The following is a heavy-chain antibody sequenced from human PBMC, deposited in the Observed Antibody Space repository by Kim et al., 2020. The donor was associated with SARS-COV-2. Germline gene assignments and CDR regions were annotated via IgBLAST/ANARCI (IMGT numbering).Heavy chain of an antibody. V-gene: IGHV3-33*06. CDR3: AKATGTMVRGVIATSGGMDV. J-gene: IGHJ6*02. Sequence: RFTISRDNSKNTLYLQMNSLRAEDTAVYYCAKATGTMVRGVIATSGGMDVWGQGTTVTVSS. D-gene: IGHD3-10*01.